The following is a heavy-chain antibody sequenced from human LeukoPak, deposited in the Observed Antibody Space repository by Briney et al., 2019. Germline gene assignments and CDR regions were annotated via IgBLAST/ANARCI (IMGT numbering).Heavy chain of an antibody. D-gene: IGHD3-3*01. CDR2: INPSGGST. J-gene: IGHJ6*02. V-gene: IGHV1-46*01. CDR1: GYTFTSYY. Sequence: ASVKVSCKASGYTFTSYYMHWVRQAPGQGLEWMGIINPSGGSTSYAQKFQGRVTMTRDTSTSTVYMELSSLRSEGTAVYYCAREIPDVLRFLEWLGYGMDVWGQGTTVTVSS. CDR3: AREIPDVLRFLEWLGYGMDV.